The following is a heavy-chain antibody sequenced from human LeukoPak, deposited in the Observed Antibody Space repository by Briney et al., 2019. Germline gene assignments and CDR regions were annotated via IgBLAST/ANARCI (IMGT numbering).Heavy chain of an antibody. CDR2: ISGSGGST. D-gene: IGHD2-2*01. CDR3: AKGASLFFDY. V-gene: IGHV3-23*01. Sequence: PGGSLRLSCAASGFTFISFGMSWLRQAPGKGLEWVSAISGSGGSTNHADSVKGRFTISRDNSKNMLYLQMNSLRAEDTAVYFCAKGASLFFDYWGQGTLVTVSS. J-gene: IGHJ4*02. CDR1: GFTFISFG.